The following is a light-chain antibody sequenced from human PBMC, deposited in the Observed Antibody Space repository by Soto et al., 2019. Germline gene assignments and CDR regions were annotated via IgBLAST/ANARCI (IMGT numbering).Light chain of an antibody. J-gene: IGLJ2*01. CDR1: SSDVGGYNY. CDR2: DVS. Sequence: QSALTQPASVSGSPGQSITISCTGTSSDVGGYNYVSWYQQHPGKAPKLMIYDVSNRPSGVSNRISGSKSGNTASLTISGLQSEDEADYYCSSYTGFGGGTLLTVL. CDR3: SSYTG. V-gene: IGLV2-14*01.